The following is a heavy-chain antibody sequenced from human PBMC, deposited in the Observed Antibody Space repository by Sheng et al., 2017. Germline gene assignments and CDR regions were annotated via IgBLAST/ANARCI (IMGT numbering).Heavy chain of an antibody. D-gene: IGHD1-26*01. CDR1: GFRFNDYY. V-gene: IGHV3-11*04. Sequence: QVQLVESGGGLVKPGGSLRLSCAASGFRFNDYYMNWIRQAPGKGLEWISYISSRDNTIHYADSVEGRFTISRDNARNLLFLQMNSLRAEDTAVYYCARLGPLGDWGQGTLVTVSS. CDR2: ISSRDNTI. J-gene: IGHJ4*02. CDR3: ARLGPLGD.